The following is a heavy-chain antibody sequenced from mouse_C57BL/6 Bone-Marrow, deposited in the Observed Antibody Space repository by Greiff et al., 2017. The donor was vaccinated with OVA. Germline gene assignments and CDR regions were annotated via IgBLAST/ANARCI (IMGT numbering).Heavy chain of an antibody. J-gene: IGHJ3*01. D-gene: IGHD2-5*01. CDR1: GYTFTSYW. CDR3: ATEGYSNYWFAY. Sequence: QVQLQQPGAELVKPGASVKLSCKASGYTFTSYWMHWVKQRPGQGLEWIGMIHPNSGSTNYNEKFKSKATLTVDKSSSTAYMQLSSLTSEDSAVYYCATEGYSNYWFAYWGQGTLVTVSA. CDR2: IHPNSGST. V-gene: IGHV1-64*01.